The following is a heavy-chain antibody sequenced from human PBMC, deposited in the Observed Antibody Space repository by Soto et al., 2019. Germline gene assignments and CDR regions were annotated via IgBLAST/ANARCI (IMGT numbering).Heavy chain of an antibody. V-gene: IGHV3-15*07. CDR3: TTGQVMTTVNSGLPFYYYYYGMDV. Sequence: GGPLRLPCAAFGLIFGNAGMSWFRKHPGKGLEGAGRIKSKTDGGTTDYAAPVKGRFTISRDDSKNTLYLQMNSLKTEDTAVYYCTTGQVMTTVNSGLPFYYYYYGMDVWGQGTTVTVSS. D-gene: IGHD4-17*01. CDR2: IKSKTDGGTT. CDR1: GLIFGNAG. J-gene: IGHJ6*02.